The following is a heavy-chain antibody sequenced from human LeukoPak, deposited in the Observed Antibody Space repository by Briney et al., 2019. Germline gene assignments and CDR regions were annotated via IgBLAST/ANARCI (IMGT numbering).Heavy chain of an antibody. CDR2: ISGSGGST. J-gene: IGHJ3*02. CDR3: AKELYYYDSSVAFDI. Sequence: GGTLRLSCAASGFTFSSYGMSWVRQAPGKGPEWVSAISGSGGSTYYADSVKGRFTISRDNSKNTLYLQMNSLRAEDTAVYYCAKELYYYDSSVAFDIWGQGTMVTVSS. D-gene: IGHD3-22*01. CDR1: GFTFSSYG. V-gene: IGHV3-23*01.